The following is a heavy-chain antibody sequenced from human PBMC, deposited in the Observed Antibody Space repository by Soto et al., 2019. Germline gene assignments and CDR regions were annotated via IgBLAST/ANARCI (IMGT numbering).Heavy chain of an antibody. CDR3: ARDVVVTANDNWFDP. V-gene: IGHV4-4*07. J-gene: IGHJ5*02. Sequence: SETLSLTCTVSGGSISSYYWSWIRQPAGKGLEWIGRIYTSGSTNYNPSLKSRVTMSVDTSENQFSLKLSSVTAADTAVYYCARDVVVTANDNWFDPWGQGTLVTVSS. CDR2: IYTSGST. CDR1: GGSISSYY. D-gene: IGHD2-21*02.